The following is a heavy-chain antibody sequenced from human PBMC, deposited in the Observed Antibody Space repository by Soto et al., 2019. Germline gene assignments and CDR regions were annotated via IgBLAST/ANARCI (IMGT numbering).Heavy chain of an antibody. CDR1: GFTFRNYG. CDR3: ARDQLYYNDISGRPLNAFDV. D-gene: IGHD3-22*01. Sequence: LRLSCAASGFTFRNYGMNWVRQAPGKGLEWVSYIGIGSSTKYYADSVKGRFTISRDNAKNSLYLQMNSLRAEDTAVYYCARDQLYYNDISGRPLNAFDVWGQGTTVTVSS. CDR2: IGIGSSTK. V-gene: IGHV3-48*01. J-gene: IGHJ3*01.